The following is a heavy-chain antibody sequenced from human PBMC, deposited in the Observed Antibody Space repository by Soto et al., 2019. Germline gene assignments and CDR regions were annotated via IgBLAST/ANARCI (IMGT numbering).Heavy chain of an antibody. CDR3: AKVIGGSESYWGGSHYYYALDV. D-gene: IGHD3-10*01. CDR1: GFTFSDFA. Sequence: PGGSLRLSCAASGFTFSDFAMYWVRQAPGKGLEWVSVISGSDGSTYYADSVRGRFTISRDNSRNTVYLQMISLRAEDTAVYYCAKVIGGSESYWGGSHYYYALDVWGQGTTVTVSS. V-gene: IGHV3-23*01. J-gene: IGHJ6*02. CDR2: ISGSDGST.